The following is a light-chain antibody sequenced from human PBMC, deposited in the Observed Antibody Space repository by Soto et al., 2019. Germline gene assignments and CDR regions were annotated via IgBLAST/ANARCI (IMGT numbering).Light chain of an antibody. CDR2: DTS. V-gene: IGKV3-15*01. Sequence: EVVMTQSPATLAVSPGEGVTLSCRASQGIGDTLAWYQHKPGQTPRLLIYDTSTRATGVPARFSGSRSGTEFTLTISRLEPEDFAVYYCQQYGSLSWTFGQGTKVDIK. CDR1: QGIGDT. J-gene: IGKJ1*01. CDR3: QQYGSLSWT.